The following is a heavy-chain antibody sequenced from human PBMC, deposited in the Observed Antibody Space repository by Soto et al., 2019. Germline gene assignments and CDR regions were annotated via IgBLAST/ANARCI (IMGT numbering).Heavy chain of an antibody. CDR1: GGTFSSYA. CDR3: ARSDHLKFGGVIVDPRGLEYYFDY. CDR2: IIPIFGTA. D-gene: IGHD3-16*02. V-gene: IGHV1-69*13. J-gene: IGHJ4*02. Sequence: SVKVSCKASGGTFSSYAISWVRQAPGQGLEWMGGIIPIFGTANYAQKFQGRVTITADESTSTAYMGLGSLRSEDKAVYYCARSDHLKFGGVIVDPRGLEYYFDYWGQGTLVTVSS.